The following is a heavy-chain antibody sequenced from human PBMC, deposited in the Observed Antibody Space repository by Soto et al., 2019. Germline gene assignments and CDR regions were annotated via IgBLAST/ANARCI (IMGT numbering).Heavy chain of an antibody. CDR1: GGTFSSYA. Sequence: QVQLVQSGAEVKKPGSSVKVSCKASGGTFSSYAISWVRQAPGQGLEWMGGIIPIFGTANYAQKFQGRVTSTAGHPTDTAYMGLSSLRSEDTAVYYSARGRDDFWSGYYRGGSYYYYGMDVWGQGTTVTVSS. V-gene: IGHV1-69*12. CDR3: ARGRDDFWSGYYRGGSYYYYGMDV. CDR2: IIPIFGTA. D-gene: IGHD3-3*01. J-gene: IGHJ6*02.